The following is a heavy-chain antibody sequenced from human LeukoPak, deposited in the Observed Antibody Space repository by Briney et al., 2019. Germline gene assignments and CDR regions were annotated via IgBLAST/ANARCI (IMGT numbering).Heavy chain of an antibody. V-gene: IGHV3-66*01. CDR3: ARLVGATVNWLDP. Sequence: GGSLRLSCAASGFTVSSNYMSWVRQAPGKGLEWVSVIYSGGSTYYADSVKGRFTISRDNSKNTLYLQMNSLRAEDTAVYYCARLVGATVNWLDPWGQGTLVTVSS. CDR1: GFTVSSNY. CDR2: IYSGGST. D-gene: IGHD1-26*01. J-gene: IGHJ5*02.